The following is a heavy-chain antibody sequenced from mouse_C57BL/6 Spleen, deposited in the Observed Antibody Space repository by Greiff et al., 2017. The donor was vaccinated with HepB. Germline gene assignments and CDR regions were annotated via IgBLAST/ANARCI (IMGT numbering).Heavy chain of an antibody. V-gene: IGHV1-61*01. Sequence: QVQLQQPGAELVRPGSSVKLSCKASGYTFTSYWMDWVKQRPGQGLEWIGNIYPSDSETHYNQKFKDKATLTVDKSSSTAYMQLSSLTSEDSAVYYCARVGGRNSSTLFDYWGQSTTLTVSS. CDR2: IYPSDSET. D-gene: IGHD3-1*01. CDR1: GYTFTSYW. J-gene: IGHJ2*01. CDR3: ARVGGRNSSTLFDY.